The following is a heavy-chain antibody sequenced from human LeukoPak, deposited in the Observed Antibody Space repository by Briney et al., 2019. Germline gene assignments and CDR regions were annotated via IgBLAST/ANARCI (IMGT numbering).Heavy chain of an antibody. CDR2: INPNSGDA. Sequence: GASVKVSCKAFGYTFSVYHMHWVRQAPGQGLEWMGWINPNSGDAIYSPKFQGRVTMTGDTSIRTAYMELTRLRSDDTAVYFCARREGLVSGWPLDNWGQGTLVTVSS. CDR3: ARREGLVSGWPLDN. CDR1: GYTFSVYH. V-gene: IGHV1-2*02. J-gene: IGHJ4*02. D-gene: IGHD6-19*01.